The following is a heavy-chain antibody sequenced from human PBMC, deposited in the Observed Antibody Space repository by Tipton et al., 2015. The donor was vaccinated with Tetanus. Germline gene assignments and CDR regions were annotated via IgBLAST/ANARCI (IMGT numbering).Heavy chain of an antibody. CDR2: ISAYNGNT. J-gene: IGHJ2*01. CDR3: ARGGYYDSSGYYYVHGGYFDP. D-gene: IGHD3-22*01. CDR1: GYTFTSYG. V-gene: IGHV1-18*01. Sequence: QSGAEVKKPGASVKVSCKASGYTFTSYGISWVRQAPGQGLEWMGWISAYNGNTNYAQKLQGRVTMTTDTSTSTAYMELRSLRSDDTAVYYCARGGYYDSSGYYYVHGGYFDPWGRGTLATVSS.